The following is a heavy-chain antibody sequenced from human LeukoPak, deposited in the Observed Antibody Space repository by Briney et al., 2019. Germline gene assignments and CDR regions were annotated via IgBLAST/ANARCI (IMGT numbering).Heavy chain of an antibody. J-gene: IGHJ4*02. CDR2: INHSGST. D-gene: IGHD6-19*01. Sequence: SETLSLTCAVYGGSFSGYYWSWIRQPPGKGLEWIGEINHSGSTNYNPSLKSRVTISVDTSKNQFSLKLSSVTAADTAVYYCARELYSSGWCENYWGQGTLVTVSS. CDR3: ARELYSSGWCENY. CDR1: GGSFSGYY. V-gene: IGHV4-34*01.